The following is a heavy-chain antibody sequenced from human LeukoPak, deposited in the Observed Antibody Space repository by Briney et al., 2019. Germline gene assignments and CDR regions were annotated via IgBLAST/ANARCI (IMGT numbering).Heavy chain of an antibody. CDR2: INPNSGGT. D-gene: IGHD2-8*01. Sequence: ASVKVSCKASGYTFTGYYMHWVRQAPGQGPEWMGWINPNSGGTNYAQKFQGRVTMTRDTSISTAYMELSRLRSDDTAVYYCARGGIVLMVYAILDYWGQGTLVTVSS. CDR1: GYTFTGYY. V-gene: IGHV1-2*02. J-gene: IGHJ4*02. CDR3: ARGGIVLMVYAILDY.